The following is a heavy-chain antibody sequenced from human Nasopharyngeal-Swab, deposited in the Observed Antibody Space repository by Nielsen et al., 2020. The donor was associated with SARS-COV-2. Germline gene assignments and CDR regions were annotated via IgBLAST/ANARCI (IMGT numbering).Heavy chain of an antibody. Sequence: SETLSLTCAVYGGSFSGYYWSWIRQPPGKGLEWIGEINHSGSTNYNPSLKSRVTISVDTSKNQFSLKLSSVTAADTAVYYCARSYSSGWYRMIIDYWGQGTLVTVSS. CDR2: INHSGST. CDR1: GGSFSGYY. D-gene: IGHD6-19*01. CDR3: ARSYSSGWYRMIIDY. J-gene: IGHJ4*02. V-gene: IGHV4-34*01.